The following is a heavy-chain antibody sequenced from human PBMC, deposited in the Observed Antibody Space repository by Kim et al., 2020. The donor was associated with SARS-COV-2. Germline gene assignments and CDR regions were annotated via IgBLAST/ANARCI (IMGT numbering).Heavy chain of an antibody. CDR2: ISYDGSNK. V-gene: IGHV3-30-3*01. CDR3: ARGTRGSYYYGLDA. Sequence: GGSLRLSCSASGFTFSSYAMHWVRQAPGKGLEWVAVISYDGSNKYYADAVKGRFTISRDNSKNTLYLQMNSLRAEDTAVYYCARGTRGSYYYGLDAWGQG. J-gene: IGHJ6*02. D-gene: IGHD1-26*01. CDR1: GFTFSSYA.